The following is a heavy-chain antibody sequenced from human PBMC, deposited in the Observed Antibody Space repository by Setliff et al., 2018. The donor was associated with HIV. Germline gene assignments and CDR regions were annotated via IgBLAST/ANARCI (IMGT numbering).Heavy chain of an antibody. CDR2: FTHGRST. D-gene: IGHD6-19*01. Sequence: SETLSLTCAVYGGSFSGYYWSWIRQPPGKGLEWIGEFTHGRSTNNNPSLKSRVTISGDTTKNQFSLKLTSVTAADTAVYYCARHDGGGWYVRVLATSFDYWGQGTLVTVSS. CDR1: GGSFSGYY. V-gene: IGHV4-34*01. CDR3: ARHDGGGWYVRVLATSFDY. J-gene: IGHJ4*02.